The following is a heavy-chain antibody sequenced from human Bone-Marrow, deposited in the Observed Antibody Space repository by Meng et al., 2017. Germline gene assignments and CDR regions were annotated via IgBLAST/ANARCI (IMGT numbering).Heavy chain of an antibody. D-gene: IGHD7-27*01. J-gene: IGHJ6*02. CDR2: IKEDGSEK. CDR1: RFPFTTYW. V-gene: IGHV3-7*01. CDR3: ARVNWGFTLKYYYYGMDV. Sequence: GESLKISCAASRFPFTTYWMTWVRQAPGKGLEWVANIKEDGSEKFYVDSVKGRFTISRDNAANSLYLQMNSLRAEDTAVYYCARVNWGFTLKYYYYGMDVWGQGTTVTVSS.